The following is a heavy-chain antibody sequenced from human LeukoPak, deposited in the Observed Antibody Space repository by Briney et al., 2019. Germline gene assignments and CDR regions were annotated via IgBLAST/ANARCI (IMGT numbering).Heavy chain of an antibody. D-gene: IGHD3-22*01. Sequence: GASVKVSCKASGGTFSSYAISWVRQAPGQGLEWMGGIIPIFGTANYAQKFQGRVTITTDESTSTAYMELSSLRSEDTAVHYCAREGYYYDSSGQYFQHWGQGTLVTVSS. V-gene: IGHV1-69*05. CDR2: IIPIFGTA. CDR1: GGTFSSYA. J-gene: IGHJ1*01. CDR3: AREGYYYDSSGQYFQH.